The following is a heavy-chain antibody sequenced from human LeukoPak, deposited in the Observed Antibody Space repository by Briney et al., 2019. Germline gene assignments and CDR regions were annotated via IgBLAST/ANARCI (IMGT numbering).Heavy chain of an antibody. CDR3: ARGVNSGYFDY. D-gene: IGHD1-26*01. CDR2: IYTSGST. J-gene: IGHJ4*02. Sequence: PSETLSLTCTVSGGSISSGSYYWSWIRQPAGKGQEWIGRIYTSGSTNYNPSLKSRVTVSVDTSRNQFSLKLTSVTAADTAVYYCARGVNSGYFDYCGQGTLVTVSS. V-gene: IGHV4-61*02. CDR1: GGSISSGSYY.